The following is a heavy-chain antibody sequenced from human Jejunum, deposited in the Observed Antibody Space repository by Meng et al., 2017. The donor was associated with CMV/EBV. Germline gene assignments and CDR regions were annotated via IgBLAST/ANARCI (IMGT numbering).Heavy chain of an antibody. CDR3: AKGQLFTGAAHFDC. V-gene: IGHV3-23*01. D-gene: IGHD6-19*01. J-gene: IGHJ4*02. Sequence: EVQLLESXGGLVQPXXSLXXXXTASGFTFCPYGMSWVRQAPGKGLEWVSSISGSGDSTNYADSVKGRFTISRDNSKNTIYLQVHSLRAEDTALYYCAKGQLFTGAAHFDCWGQGTLVTVSS. CDR1: GFTFCPYG. CDR2: ISGSGDST.